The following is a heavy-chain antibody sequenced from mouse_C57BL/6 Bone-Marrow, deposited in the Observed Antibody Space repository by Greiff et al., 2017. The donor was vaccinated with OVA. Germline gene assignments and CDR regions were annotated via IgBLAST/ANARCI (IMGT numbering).Heavy chain of an antibody. J-gene: IGHJ4*01. D-gene: IGHD1-3*01. CDR3: ARDKLEGMDY. V-gene: IGHV3-6*01. Sequence: EVKLEESGPGLVKPSQSLSLTCSVTGYSITSGYYWNWIRQFPGNKLEWMGSISYDGSNNYNPSLKNRIPITRDTSKNQFFLKMYTSTTADTATYYSARDKLEGMDYWGQGTSVTVSS. CDR2: ISYDGSN. CDR1: GYSITSGYY.